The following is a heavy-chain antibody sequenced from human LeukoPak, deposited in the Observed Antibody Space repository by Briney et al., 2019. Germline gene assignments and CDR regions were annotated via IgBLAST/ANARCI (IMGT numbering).Heavy chain of an antibody. CDR1: GFTFSSYE. Sequence: GGSLRLSCAASGFTFSSYEMNWVRQAPGKGLEWVSCISSTGSTIYYADSVKGRFTVSRDNAKNSLYLQMNSLRAKDTAVYYCARPGYNSGSEYFDYWGQGTLVTVSS. CDR3: ARPGYNSGSEYFDY. D-gene: IGHD6-19*01. J-gene: IGHJ4*02. V-gene: IGHV3-48*03. CDR2: ISSTGSTI.